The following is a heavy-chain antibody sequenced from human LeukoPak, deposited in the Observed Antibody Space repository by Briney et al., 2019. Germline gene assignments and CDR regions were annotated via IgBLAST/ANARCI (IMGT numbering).Heavy chain of an antibody. J-gene: IGHJ6*03. V-gene: IGHV1-2*02. Sequence: GASVKVSCKASGYTFTGYYVHWVRQAPGQGLEWMGWINPNSGGTNYAQKFQGRVTMTRDTSISTAYMELSRLRSDDTAVYYCARVPLWELLSMDVWGKGTTVTVSS. CDR2: INPNSGGT. D-gene: IGHD1-26*01. CDR3: ARVPLWELLSMDV. CDR1: GYTFTGYY.